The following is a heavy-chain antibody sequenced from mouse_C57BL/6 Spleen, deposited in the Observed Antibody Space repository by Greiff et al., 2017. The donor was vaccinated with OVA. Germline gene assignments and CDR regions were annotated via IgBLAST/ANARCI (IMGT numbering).Heavy chain of an antibody. J-gene: IGHJ4*01. CDR3: VRQGGGY. CDR2: IRSKSNNYAT. D-gene: IGHD1-1*02. CDR1: GFSFNTYA. V-gene: IGHV10-1*01. Sequence: DVKLQESGGGLVQPKGSLKLSCAASGFSFNTYAMNWVRQAPGKGLEWVARIRSKSNNYATYYADSVKDRFTISRDDSESMLYLQMNNLKTEDTAMYYCVRQGGGYWGQGTSVTVSS.